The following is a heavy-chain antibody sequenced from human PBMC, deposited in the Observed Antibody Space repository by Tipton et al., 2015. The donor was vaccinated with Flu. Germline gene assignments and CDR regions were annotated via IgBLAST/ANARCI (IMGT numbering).Heavy chain of an antibody. CDR3: AKVIPERVAGLDL. J-gene: IGHJ5*02. CDR2: FSAAGGTT. CDR1: GFTFSRYG. Sequence: GSLRLSCAVSGFTFSRYGVSWVRQAPGKGLEWVSGFSAAGGTTYFADSVKGRFTISRDNYKNILYLQMNSLRADDTAVYYCAKVIPERVAGLDLWGQGTLVTVSS. V-gene: IGHV3-23*01. D-gene: IGHD6-19*01.